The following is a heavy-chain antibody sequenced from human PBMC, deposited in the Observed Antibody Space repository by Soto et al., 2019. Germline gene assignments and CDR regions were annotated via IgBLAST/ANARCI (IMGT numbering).Heavy chain of an antibody. CDR2: TSDDGTNK. CDR1: GFTFNTYA. Sequence: QVQLVESGGGVVQPGRSLRLSCAASGFTFNTYAMHWVRQAPGTGLEWVAVTSDDGTNKYYADSVKGRFTISRDNSKNTLYLQMNSLRADDTAVYYCARGAQWEILYAFDIWGQGTMVTVSS. CDR3: ARGAQWEILYAFDI. J-gene: IGHJ3*02. D-gene: IGHD1-26*01. V-gene: IGHV3-30-3*01.